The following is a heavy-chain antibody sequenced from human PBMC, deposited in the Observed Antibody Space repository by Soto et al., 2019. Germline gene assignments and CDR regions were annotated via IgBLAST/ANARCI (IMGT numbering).Heavy chain of an antibody. J-gene: IGHJ4*02. CDR3: ARQGPGSY. CDR2: IFPGDSEA. CDR1: GYSLSTYW. Sequence: GESLKISCKGSGYSLSTYWIGWVRQIRGKGLEWMGLIFPGDSEATYSPSFQGHVSISADTSISTAFLQWNSLKTSDSAIYYCARQGPGSYWGQGTQVNVSS. D-gene: IGHD2-15*01. V-gene: IGHV5-51*01.